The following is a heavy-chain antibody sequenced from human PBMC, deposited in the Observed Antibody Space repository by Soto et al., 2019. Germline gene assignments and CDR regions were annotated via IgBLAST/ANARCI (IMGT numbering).Heavy chain of an antibody. Sequence: SPTLSLTCDISGDSVSTNSATWNWIRQSPSRGLEWLGRTYYRSKWYNDYAVSVKSRITISPDTSNNQLSLQLNSVTPDDTAVYYCASEAAGTSFFDYWGQGTLVTVSS. CDR2: TYYRSKWYN. D-gene: IGHD6-13*01. V-gene: IGHV6-1*01. CDR1: GDSVSTNSAT. J-gene: IGHJ4*02. CDR3: ASEAAGTSFFDY.